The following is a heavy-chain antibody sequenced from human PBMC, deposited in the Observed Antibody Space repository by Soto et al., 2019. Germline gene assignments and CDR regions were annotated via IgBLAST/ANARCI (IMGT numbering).Heavy chain of an antibody. CDR1: GGSISSSNW. V-gene: IGHV4-4*02. CDR2: IYHSGST. Sequence: PSETLSLTCAVSGGSISSSNWWSCVRQPPGKGLEWIGEIYHSGSTNYNPSLKSRVTISVDKSKNQFSLKLSSVTAADTAVYYCASSTRYYYGSGMIPFDYWGQGTLVTVSS. J-gene: IGHJ4*02. CDR3: ASSTRYYYGSGMIPFDY. D-gene: IGHD3-10*01.